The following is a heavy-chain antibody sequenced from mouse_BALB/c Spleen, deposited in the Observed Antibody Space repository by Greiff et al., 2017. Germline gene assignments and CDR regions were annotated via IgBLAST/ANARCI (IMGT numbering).Heavy chain of an antibody. CDR1: GFTFSSFG. CDR3: ASEGPGTYYFDY. V-gene: IGHV5-17*02. CDR2: ISSGSSTI. D-gene: IGHD4-1*01. J-gene: IGHJ2*01. Sequence: EVKLVESGGGLVQPGGSRKLSCAASGFTFSSFGMHWVRQAPEKGLEWVAYISSGSSTIYYADTVKGRFTISRDNPKNTLFLQMTSLRSEDTAMYYCASEGPGTYYFDYWGQGTTLTVSS.